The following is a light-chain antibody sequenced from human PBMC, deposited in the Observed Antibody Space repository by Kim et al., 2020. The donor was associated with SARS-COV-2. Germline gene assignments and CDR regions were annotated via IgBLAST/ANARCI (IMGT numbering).Light chain of an antibody. CDR1: QAIRNE. V-gene: IGKV1-6*01. CDR3: LQDSRYPRT. CDR2: AAS. Sequence: ASTGERVTITCRASQAIRNELGWYQQKPGKAPKVLIYAASTLQSGVSSRFSGSGSGTDFTLTISSLQPEDFATYYCLQDSRYPRTFGQGTKVEIK. J-gene: IGKJ1*01.